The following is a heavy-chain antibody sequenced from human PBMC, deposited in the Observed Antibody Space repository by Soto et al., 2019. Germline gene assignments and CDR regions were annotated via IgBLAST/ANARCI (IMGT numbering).Heavy chain of an antibody. V-gene: IGHV1-69*02. CDR3: ARVPWDSSGSQFDY. Sequence: QVQLVQSGAEVKKPGSSVKVSCKASGGTFSSYTISWVRQAPGQGLEWMGRIIPFLGITHYAQKFQGRVTITADKSTSTAYMELSSLRSEDTAVYYCARVPWDSSGSQFDYWGQGTLVTVSS. CDR2: IIPFLGIT. CDR1: GGTFSSYT. D-gene: IGHD6-19*01. J-gene: IGHJ4*02.